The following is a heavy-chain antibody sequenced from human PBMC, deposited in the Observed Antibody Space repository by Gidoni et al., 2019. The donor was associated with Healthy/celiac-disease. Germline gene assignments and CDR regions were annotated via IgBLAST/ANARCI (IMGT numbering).Heavy chain of an antibody. CDR2: IFSNDEK. J-gene: IGHJ6*02. CDR1: GFSLSNARMG. D-gene: IGHD6-13*01. CDR3: ARIRYSSSWYYYYYGMDV. Sequence: QVTLKESGPVLVKPTETLTLTCTVSGFSLSNARMGVSWIRQPPGKALEWLAHIFSNDEKSYSTSLKSRLTISKDTSKSQVVLTMTNMDPVDTATYYCARIRYSSSWYYYYYGMDVWGQGTTVTVSS. V-gene: IGHV2-26*01.